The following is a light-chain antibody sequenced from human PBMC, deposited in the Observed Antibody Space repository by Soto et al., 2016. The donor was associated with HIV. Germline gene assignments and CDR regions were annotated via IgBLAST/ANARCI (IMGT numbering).Light chain of an antibody. Sequence: DIRMTQPPSTLSASLGDRVTITCRASQSINKWLAWYQQKPGKAPNLLIYKASTSQSGVPSTFSGSGSGTEFTLIISSLQPDDSATYYCQQYNSYPRTFGQGTKVEIK. J-gene: IGKJ1*01. CDR3: QQYNSYPRT. CDR2: KAS. CDR1: QSINKW. V-gene: IGKV1-5*03.